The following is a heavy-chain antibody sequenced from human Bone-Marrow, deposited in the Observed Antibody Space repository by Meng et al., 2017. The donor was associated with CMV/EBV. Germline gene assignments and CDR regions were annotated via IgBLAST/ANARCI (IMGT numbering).Heavy chain of an antibody. Sequence: ASVKVSCKASGYTFTSYDISWVRQAPGQGLEWMGWINPNSGGTNYAQKFQGRVTMTRDTFISTAYMELSRLRSDDTAVYYCARGSYVRYFDRLQEYYFDYWGQGTLVTVSS. J-gene: IGHJ4*02. CDR1: GYTFTSYD. D-gene: IGHD3-9*01. CDR2: INPNSGGT. CDR3: ARGSYVRYFDRLQEYYFDY. V-gene: IGHV1-2*02.